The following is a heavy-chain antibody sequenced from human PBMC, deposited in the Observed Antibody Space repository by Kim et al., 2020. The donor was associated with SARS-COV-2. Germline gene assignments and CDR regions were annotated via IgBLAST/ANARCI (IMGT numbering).Heavy chain of an antibody. Sequence: GGSLRLSCAASGFTFDDYAMHWVRQAPGKGLEWVSGISWNSGSIGYADSVKGRFTISRDNAKNSLYLQKNSLRAEDTALYYCAKDITPTYYDILTGHNWFDPWGQGTLVTVSS. CDR1: GFTFDDYA. D-gene: IGHD3-9*01. CDR3: AKDITPTYYDILTGHNWFDP. CDR2: ISWNSGSI. V-gene: IGHV3-9*01. J-gene: IGHJ5*02.